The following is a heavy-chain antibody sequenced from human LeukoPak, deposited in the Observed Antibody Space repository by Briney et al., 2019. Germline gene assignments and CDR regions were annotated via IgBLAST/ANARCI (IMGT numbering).Heavy chain of an antibody. V-gene: IGHV3-11*01. CDR1: GFTFSDYY. Sequence: GGSLRLSCAASGFTFSDYYMSWIRQAPGKGLEWVSYISSSGSTIYYADSVKGRFTIPRDNAKNSLYLQMNSLRAEDTAVYYCASHHQYSSSWYFDYWGQGTLVTVSS. CDR2: ISSSGSTI. D-gene: IGHD6-13*01. CDR3: ASHHQYSSSWYFDY. J-gene: IGHJ4*02.